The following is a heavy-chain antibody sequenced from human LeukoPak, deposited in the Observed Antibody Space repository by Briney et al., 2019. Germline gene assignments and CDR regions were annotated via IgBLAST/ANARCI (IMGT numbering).Heavy chain of an antibody. J-gene: IGHJ1*01. CDR1: GASITPYF. Sequence: SETLSLTCTVSGASITPYFWNWIRQPPGKGLEWIGYMFDSGSTNYNPSLKSRVTISADRSRNQFSLRLTSVTAADTAVYYCAIGPGGAENFQHWGQGTLVTVST. V-gene: IGHV4-4*09. CDR2: MFDSGST. D-gene: IGHD3-10*01. CDR3: AIGPGGAENFQH.